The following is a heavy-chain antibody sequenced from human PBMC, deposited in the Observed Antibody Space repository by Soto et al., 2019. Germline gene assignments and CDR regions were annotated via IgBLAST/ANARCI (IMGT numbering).Heavy chain of an antibody. Sequence: PGGSLRLSCAASGFIFTNYAMNWVRQAPGKGLEWVSVIGGRGNSAYYADSVQGRFTISRDNSKNTLYLQLNSLRADDTAIYYCAKTAGAVAGTVYGYWGQGTLVTV. CDR3: AKTAGAVAGTVYGY. V-gene: IGHV3-23*01. D-gene: IGHD6-19*01. CDR1: GFIFTNYA. J-gene: IGHJ4*02. CDR2: IGGRGNSA.